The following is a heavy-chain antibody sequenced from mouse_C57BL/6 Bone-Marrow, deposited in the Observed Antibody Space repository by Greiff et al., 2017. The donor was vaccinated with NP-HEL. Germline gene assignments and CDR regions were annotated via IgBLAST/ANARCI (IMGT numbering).Heavy chain of an antibody. J-gene: IGHJ4*01. CDR1: GFSFNTYA. CDR3: VSYYYGSSYYAMDY. Sequence: EVKLEESGGGLVQPKGSLKLSCAASGFSFNTYAMNWVRQAPGKGLEWVARIRSKSNNYATYYADSVKDRFTISRDDSESMLYLQMNNLKTEDTAMYYCVSYYYGSSYYAMDYWGQGTSVTVSS. D-gene: IGHD1-1*01. CDR2: IRSKSNNYAT. V-gene: IGHV10-1*01.